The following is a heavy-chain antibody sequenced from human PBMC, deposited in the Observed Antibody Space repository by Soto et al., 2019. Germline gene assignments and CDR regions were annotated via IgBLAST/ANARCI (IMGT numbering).Heavy chain of an antibody. CDR3: ARDRHDSSGYFYFDY. Sequence: PGGSLRLSCAASGFTFSSYGMHWVRQAPGKGLEWVAVIWYDGSNKYYADSVKGRFTISRDNSKNTLYLQMNSLRAEDTAVYYCARDRHDSSGYFYFDYWGQGTLVTVSS. CDR2: IWYDGSNK. J-gene: IGHJ4*02. CDR1: GFTFSSYG. D-gene: IGHD3-22*01. V-gene: IGHV3-33*01.